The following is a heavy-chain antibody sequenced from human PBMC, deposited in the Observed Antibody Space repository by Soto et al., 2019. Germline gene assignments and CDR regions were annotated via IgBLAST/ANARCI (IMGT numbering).Heavy chain of an antibody. Sequence: QVQLQESGPGLVKPSQTLSLTCTVSGGSISSGDYYWSWIRQPPGKGLEWIGYSYYSGYTYYNPSLKSRVTISVDTSKNQFSLKLRSVTAADTAVYYCARGGNGYAILTGFSLHYWGQGTLVTVSS. CDR1: GGSISSGDYY. J-gene: IGHJ4*02. D-gene: IGHD3-9*01. V-gene: IGHV4-30-4*01. CDR2: SYYSGYT. CDR3: ARGGNGYAILTGFSLHY.